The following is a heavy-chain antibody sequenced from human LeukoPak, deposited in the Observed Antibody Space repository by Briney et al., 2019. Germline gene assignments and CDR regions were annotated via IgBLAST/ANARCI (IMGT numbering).Heavy chain of an antibody. J-gene: IGHJ5*02. CDR2: ISSSSSYI. CDR1: GFTFSSYS. Sequence: GGSLRLSCAASGFTFSSYSMNWVRQAPGKGLEWVSSISSSSSYIYYADSVKGRFTISRDNAKNSLYLQMNSLRAEDTAVYYCASALRDFWSGYYVGGWFDPWGQGTLVTVSS. V-gene: IGHV3-21*01. D-gene: IGHD3-3*01. CDR3: ASALRDFWSGYYVGGWFDP.